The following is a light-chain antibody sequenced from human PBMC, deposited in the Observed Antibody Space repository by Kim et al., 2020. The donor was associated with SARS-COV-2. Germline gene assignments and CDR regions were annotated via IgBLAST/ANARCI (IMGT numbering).Light chain of an antibody. CDR1: SSSIGAGYD. CDR3: QSYDSSLSVVV. CDR2: ANN. V-gene: IGLV1-40*01. Sequence: QGVTISCTGSSSSIGAGYDVHWYQQLPGTAPKLLISANNNRPSGVPDRFSGSRSVTSASLAITGLQAEDEADYYCQSYDSSLSVVVFGGGTQLTVL. J-gene: IGLJ2*01.